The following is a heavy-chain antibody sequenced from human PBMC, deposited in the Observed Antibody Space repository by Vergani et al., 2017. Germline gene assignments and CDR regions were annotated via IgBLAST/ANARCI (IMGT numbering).Heavy chain of an antibody. D-gene: IGHD5-12*01. CDR3: ARLLVDIVAHPDY. Sequence: EVQLVQSGAEVKKPGESLRISCKGSGYSFTSYWISWVRQMPGKGLELMGRIDTSDSYTNYSPSFQGHVTIAADKSISTAYLQWSSLKASDTAMYYCARLLVDIVAHPDYWGQGTLVTVSS. V-gene: IGHV5-10-1*03. J-gene: IGHJ4*02. CDR2: IDTSDSYT. CDR1: GYSFTSYW.